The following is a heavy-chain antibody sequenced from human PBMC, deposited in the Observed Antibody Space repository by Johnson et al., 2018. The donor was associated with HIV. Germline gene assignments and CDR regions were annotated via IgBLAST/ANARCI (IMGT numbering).Heavy chain of an antibody. CDR1: GFTFDDYA. J-gene: IGHJ3*01. CDR3: AKDRTNWGYDAFDV. V-gene: IGHV3-9*01. D-gene: IGHD7-27*01. CDR2: ISWNSGSI. Sequence: VQLVESGGGLVQPGRSLRLSCAASGFTFDDYAMHWVRQAPGKGLEWVSGISWNSGSIGYADSVKGRFTISRDNSKNTLFLQMNSLRAEDTAVYFCAKDRTNWGYDAFDVWGQGTTVTVSS.